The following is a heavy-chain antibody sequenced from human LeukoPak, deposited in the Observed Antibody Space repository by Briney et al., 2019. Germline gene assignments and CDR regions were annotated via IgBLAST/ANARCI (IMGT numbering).Heavy chain of an antibody. CDR1: GYTFTGYY. V-gene: IGHV1-2*02. CDR2: INPNSGGT. CDR3: ARPRYCSSTSCSNAFDI. D-gene: IGHD2-2*01. J-gene: IGHJ3*02. Sequence: ASVKVSCKASGYTFTGYYMHWVRQAPGQGLEWMGWINPNSGGTNYAQKSQGRVTMTRDTSISTAYMELSRLRSDDTAVYYCARPRYCSSTSCSNAFDIWGQGTMVTVSS.